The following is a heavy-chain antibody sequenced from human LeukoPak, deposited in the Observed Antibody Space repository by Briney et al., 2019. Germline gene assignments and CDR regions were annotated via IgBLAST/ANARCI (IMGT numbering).Heavy chain of an antibody. D-gene: IGHD1-26*01. Sequence: GGSLRLSCAASGFTVSSNYMSWVRQAPGKGLEWVSVIYSGGSTYYADSVKGRFTISRDNSKNTLYLQMNSLRAEDTAVYYCARDLDFMWELRSDAFDIWGQGTMVTVSS. CDR1: GFTVSSNY. J-gene: IGHJ3*02. CDR3: ARDLDFMWELRSDAFDI. CDR2: IYSGGST. V-gene: IGHV3-53*01.